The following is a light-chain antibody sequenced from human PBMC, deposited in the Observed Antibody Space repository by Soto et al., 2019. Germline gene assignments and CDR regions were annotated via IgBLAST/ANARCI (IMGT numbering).Light chain of an antibody. CDR2: EVR. CDR1: SSDVGGYNF. CDR3: SSYTTSNSYFV. Sequence: QSVLTQPASVSGSPGQSITISCTGTSSDVGGYNFVSWYQQHPGKAPKLMIYEVRNRPSGVSNRFSGSKSGNTASLSIFGLQAEDEADYYCSSYTTSNSYFVFGTGTKFTVL. V-gene: IGLV2-14*01. J-gene: IGLJ1*01.